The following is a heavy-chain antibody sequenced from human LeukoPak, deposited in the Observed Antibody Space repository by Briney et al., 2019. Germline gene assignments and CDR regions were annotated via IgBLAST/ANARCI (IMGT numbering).Heavy chain of an antibody. CDR3: AKDPHSYSSGWHRFY. CDR1: GFTFSSYA. D-gene: IGHD6-19*01. V-gene: IGHV3-23*01. J-gene: IGHJ4*02. CDR2: ISGSGGST. Sequence: PGGSLRLSCAASGFTFSSYAMSWVRQAPGKGLEWASAISGSGGSTYYADSVKGRFTISRDNSKNTLYLQMNSLRAEDTAVYYCAKDPHSYSSGWHRFYWGQGTLVTVSS.